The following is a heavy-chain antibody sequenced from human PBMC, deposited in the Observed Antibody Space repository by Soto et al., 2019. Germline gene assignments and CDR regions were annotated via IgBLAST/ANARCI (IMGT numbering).Heavy chain of an antibody. D-gene: IGHD6-19*01. V-gene: IGHV4-59*01. CDR1: GGSISSYY. J-gene: IGHJ4*02. CDR3: AKLSSSGWYFLSELDY. Sequence: PSETLSLTCTVSGGSISSYYWSWIRQPPGKGLEWIGYIYYSGSTNYNPSLKSRVTISVDTSKNQFSLKLSSVTAADTAVYYCAKLSSSGWYFLSELDYWGQGTLVTVSS. CDR2: IYYSGST.